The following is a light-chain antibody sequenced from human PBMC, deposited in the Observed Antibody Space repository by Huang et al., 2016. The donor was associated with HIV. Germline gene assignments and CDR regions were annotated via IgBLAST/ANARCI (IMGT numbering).Light chain of an antibody. J-gene: IGKJ2*01. CDR1: QDISNS. CDR2: GTS. Sequence: GDRVTITCRASQDISNSLAWYQQKPGKAPSLLIYGTSGLGSGVPSRFSGSGSGTDYTLSSNSLLPEDFATYFCQQYSRAPFTFGQGTKLQIK. CDR3: QQYSRAPFT. V-gene: IGKV1-NL1*01.